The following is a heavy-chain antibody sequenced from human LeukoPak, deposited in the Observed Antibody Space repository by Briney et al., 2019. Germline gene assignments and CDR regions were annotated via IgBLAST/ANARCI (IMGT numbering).Heavy chain of an antibody. CDR3: AKERRLGPSVNWFDP. J-gene: IGHJ5*02. CDR2: IIPIFGTA. V-gene: IGHV1-69*13. CDR1: GGTFSSYA. D-gene: IGHD1-26*01. Sequence: GASVKVSCKASGGTFSSYAISWVRQAPGQGLEWMGGIIPIFGTANYAQKFQGRVTITADESTSTAYMELSSLRSEDTAVYYCAKERRLGPSVNWFDPWGQGTLVTVSS.